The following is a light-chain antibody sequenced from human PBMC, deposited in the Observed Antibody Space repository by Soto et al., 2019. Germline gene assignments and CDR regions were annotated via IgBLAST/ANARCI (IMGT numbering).Light chain of an antibody. Sequence: DIQMTQSPSTLSASVVDRVTITCRASQSINTWLAWYQHKPGKAPKLLIYKASSLEGGVPSRFSGSGSGTEFTLTISSLQPDDFATYYCQQYNTYSRTFGQGTKVDIK. CDR1: QSINTW. CDR3: QQYNTYSRT. J-gene: IGKJ1*01. CDR2: KAS. V-gene: IGKV1-5*03.